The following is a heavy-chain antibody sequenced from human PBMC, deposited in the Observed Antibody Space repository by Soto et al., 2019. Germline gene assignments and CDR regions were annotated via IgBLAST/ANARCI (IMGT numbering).Heavy chain of an antibody. CDR3: ARDPPDFNSGFDS. J-gene: IGHJ4*02. CDR1: GDSVSNNGAT. D-gene: IGHD1-26*01. Sequence: SQTLSLTCAICGDSVSNNGATWNWISQSPSRVLEWLGRAYYRSRWQYDYAPSVRSRITINPDTSKNQVSLHLRSVTPEDTAVYYCARDPPDFNSGFDSWGQGSLVTVSS. CDR2: AYYRSRWQY. V-gene: IGHV6-1*01.